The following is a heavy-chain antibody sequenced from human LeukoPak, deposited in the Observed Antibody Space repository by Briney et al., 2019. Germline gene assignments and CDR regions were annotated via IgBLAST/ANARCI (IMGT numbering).Heavy chain of an antibody. D-gene: IGHD2-15*01. Sequence: GESLKISCKGSGYSFTSYWISWVRQMPGKGLEWMGRIDPSDSYTNYSPSFQGHVTISADKSISTAYLQWSSLKASDTAMYYCARRYCSGGSCNSFINWGQGTLVTVSS. CDR3: ARRYCSGGSCNSFIN. CDR2: IDPSDSYT. V-gene: IGHV5-10-1*01. J-gene: IGHJ4*02. CDR1: GYSFTSYW.